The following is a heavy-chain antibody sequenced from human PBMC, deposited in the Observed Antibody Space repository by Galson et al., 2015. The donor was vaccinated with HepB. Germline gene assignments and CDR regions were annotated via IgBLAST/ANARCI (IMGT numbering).Heavy chain of an antibody. J-gene: IGHJ5*02. D-gene: IGHD6-19*01. CDR1: GDSVSSNSAA. V-gene: IGHV6-1*01. CDR2: TYYRSKWYN. Sequence: CAISGDSVSSNSAAWNWIRQSPSRGLEWLGRTYYRSKWYNDYAVSVKSRITINPDTSKNQFSLQLNSVTPEDTAVYCCAREDAVAGWGWFDPWGQGTLVTVSS. CDR3: AREDAVAGWGWFDP.